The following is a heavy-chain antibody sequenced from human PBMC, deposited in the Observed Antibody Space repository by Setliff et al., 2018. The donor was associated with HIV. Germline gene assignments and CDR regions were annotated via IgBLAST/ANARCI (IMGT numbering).Heavy chain of an antibody. J-gene: IGHJ6*03. D-gene: IGHD2-2*02. CDR2: IYYSGST. CDR3: ARGGDIVVVPAVILLDYYMDV. V-gene: IGHV4-39*07. Sequence: PSETLSLTCTVSGGSISSSSYYWGWIRQPPGKGLEWIGSIYYSGSTNYNPSLKSRVTISVDTSKNQFSLKLSSVTAADTAVYYCARGGDIVVVPAVILLDYYMDVWGKGTTVTVSS. CDR1: GGSISSSSYY.